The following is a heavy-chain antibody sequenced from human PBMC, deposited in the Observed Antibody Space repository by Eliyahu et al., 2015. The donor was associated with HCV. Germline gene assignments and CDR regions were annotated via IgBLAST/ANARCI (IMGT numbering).Heavy chain of an antibody. D-gene: IGHD6-19*01. Sequence: QVQLQESGPGLVKPSETLSLTCTVSGXSITTYYGPWIRQSPGKGLXWIGYIHYSGSTNYNPSLKSRVTISMDTSKNQFSLNLTSVTAADTAMYYCASGGGGIAVTGTGGWFDPWGQGTLVTVSS. CDR1: GXSITTYY. CDR2: IHYSGST. CDR3: ASGGGGIAVTGTGGWFDP. V-gene: IGHV4-59*01. J-gene: IGHJ5*02.